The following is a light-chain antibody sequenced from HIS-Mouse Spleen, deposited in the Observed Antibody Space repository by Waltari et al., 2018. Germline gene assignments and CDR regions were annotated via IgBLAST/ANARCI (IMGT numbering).Light chain of an antibody. Sequence: QSVLTQPHSASGTPGQRVTISCSGSSSNIGSNTVNWYQQLPGTAPKLLIYSNNQRPSGVPDRFSGSKSGTSASLAISGLQSEDEADYYCAAWDDSLNGNYVFGTGTKVTVL. CDR2: SNN. CDR1: SSNIGSNT. V-gene: IGLV1-44*01. J-gene: IGLJ1*01. CDR3: AAWDDSLNGNYV.